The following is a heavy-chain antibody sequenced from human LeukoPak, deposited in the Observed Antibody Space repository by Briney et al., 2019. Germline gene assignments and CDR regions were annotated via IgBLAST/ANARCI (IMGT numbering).Heavy chain of an antibody. CDR1: GGSISSGSYY. V-gene: IGHV4-61*02. CDR3: ARDLSPYYYDSSGYYGLLDY. D-gene: IGHD3-22*01. Sequence: SQTLSLTCTVSGGSISSGSYYWSWIRQPAGKGLEWIGRIYTSGSTTYNPSLKSRVTISVDTSKNQFSLKLSSVTAADTAVYYCARDLSPYYYDSSGYYGLLDYWGQGTLVTVSS. J-gene: IGHJ4*02. CDR2: IYTSGST.